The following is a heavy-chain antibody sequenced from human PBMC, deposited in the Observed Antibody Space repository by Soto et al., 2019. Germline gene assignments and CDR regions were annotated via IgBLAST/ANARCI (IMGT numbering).Heavy chain of an antibody. CDR2: IIPIFGTA. CDR1: GGTFSSYA. V-gene: IGHV1-69*06. Sequence: SVMVSCKASGGTFSSYAISWVRQAPGQGLEWMGGIIPIFGTANYAQKFQGRVTITADKSTSTAYMELSSLRSEDTAVYYCARDISTVKAYYYYGMDVWGQGTTVTVSS. J-gene: IGHJ6*02. CDR3: ARDISTVKAYYYYGMDV. D-gene: IGHD4-4*01.